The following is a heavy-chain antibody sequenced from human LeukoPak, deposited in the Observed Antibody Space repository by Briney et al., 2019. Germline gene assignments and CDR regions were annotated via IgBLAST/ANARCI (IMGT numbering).Heavy chain of an antibody. CDR2: ICIISSYI. CDR1: GFTFSSYN. V-gene: IGHV3-21*03. CDR3: ASDPYSGSYGNYYYYFMDV. D-gene: IGHD1-26*01. Sequence: PGGSLRLSCAASGFTFSSYNMNCVRQAPGEGLEWVSSICIISSYIYYAHSVKGRFTISRDNAKNSLYLQMNSLRAEDTPVFYTASDPYSGSYGNYYYYFMDVWGKGTTVTISS. J-gene: IGHJ6*03.